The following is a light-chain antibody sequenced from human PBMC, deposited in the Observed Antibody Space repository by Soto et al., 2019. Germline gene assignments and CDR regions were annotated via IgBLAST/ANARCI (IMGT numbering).Light chain of an antibody. Sequence: IMLTQSPATISAPPWGSATLSCSASQSLSRSLAWYQQKPGQAPRLLIYEASTRATGIPARFSGSGSETDFTLTISGLQSEDFAVYYCQQYKNWPPITFGQGTRLEIK. V-gene: IGKV3-15*01. CDR3: QQYKNWPPIT. J-gene: IGKJ5*01. CDR2: EAS. CDR1: QSLSRS.